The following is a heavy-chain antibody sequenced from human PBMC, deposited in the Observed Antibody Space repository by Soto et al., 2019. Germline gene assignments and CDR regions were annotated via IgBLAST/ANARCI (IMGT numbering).Heavy chain of an antibody. J-gene: IGHJ4*02. Sequence: SETLSLTCNVSGGSISSSSYYWGWIREPPGKGLEWIGSIYYSGTTYFNPSLKTRLTISVDTSRNQFSLKLTSVTAADTAVYYCARDKLTGLLDYWGQGTLVTVSS. CDR3: ARDKLTGLLDY. D-gene: IGHD2-8*02. CDR1: GGSISSSSYY. V-gene: IGHV4-39*02. CDR2: IYYSGTT.